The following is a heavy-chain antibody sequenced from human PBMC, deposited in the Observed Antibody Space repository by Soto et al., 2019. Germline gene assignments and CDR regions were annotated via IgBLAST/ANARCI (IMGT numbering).Heavy chain of an antibody. D-gene: IGHD4-17*01. CDR3: ARGGYTVTNHYYYYYMDV. CDR1: GFTFSSYD. CDR2: IGTDGDT. V-gene: IGHV3-13*01. J-gene: IGHJ6*03. Sequence: GGSLRLSCAASGFTFSSYDMHWVRQATGKVLEWVSAIGTDGDTYYPGSVKGRFTISRENAKNSLYLQMNSLRAGDTAVYYCARGGYTVTNHYYYYYMDVWGKGTTVTVSS.